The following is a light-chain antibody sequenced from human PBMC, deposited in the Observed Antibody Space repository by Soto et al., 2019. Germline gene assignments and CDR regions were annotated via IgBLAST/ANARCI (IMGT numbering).Light chain of an antibody. Sequence: DIQMTQAPSSLSASVGDRVTITCRARQDISTYLAWYQQQPGKVPKLLISAAYTLQSGVPPRFSGSGSGTDFTLTISSLQPDDVATYYCQKYDNAPLTFGGGTKVEIK. V-gene: IGKV1-27*01. CDR1: QDISTY. J-gene: IGKJ4*01. CDR2: AAY. CDR3: QKYDNAPLT.